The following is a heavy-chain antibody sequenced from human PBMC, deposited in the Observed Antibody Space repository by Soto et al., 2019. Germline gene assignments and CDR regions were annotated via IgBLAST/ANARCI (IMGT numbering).Heavy chain of an antibody. V-gene: IGHV3-53*05. CDR2: IYSGGST. D-gene: IGHD3-16*02. Sequence: PGGSLRLSCAASGFTVSSNYMSWVRQAPGKGLEWVSVIYSGGSTHYADSVKGRFTISRDNSKNTLYLQMNSLRAEDTAVYYCARSRYYDYVWGSYRYIYYYYYGMDVWGQGITVTVSS. CDR3: ARSRYYDYVWGSYRYIYYYYYGMDV. J-gene: IGHJ6*02. CDR1: GFTVSSNY.